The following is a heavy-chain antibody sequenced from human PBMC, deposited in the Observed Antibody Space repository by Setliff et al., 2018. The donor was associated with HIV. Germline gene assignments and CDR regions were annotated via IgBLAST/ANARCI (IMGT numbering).Heavy chain of an antibody. CDR2: INHSGTT. CDR3: AAKPMIRGRPFAF. Sequence: SETLSLTCAVYGPSFSGYYWDWIRQFPGKSLEWIGEINHSGTTNYSPSFKSRLNISVDASKNQFSLRLASLSAADTAVYFCAAKPMIRGRPFAFWGQATLVT. J-gene: IGHJ4*02. V-gene: IGHV4-34*01. D-gene: IGHD3-10*01. CDR1: GPSFSGYY.